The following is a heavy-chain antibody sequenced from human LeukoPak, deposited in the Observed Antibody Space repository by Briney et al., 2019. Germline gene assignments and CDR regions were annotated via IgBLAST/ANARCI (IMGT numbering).Heavy chain of an antibody. J-gene: IGHJ5*02. CDR2: IYYSGST. V-gene: IGHV4-31*03. D-gene: IGHD4-17*01. CDR3: ARGLIYGDYTGTNWFDP. CDR1: GGSISSGGYY. Sequence: NPSETLSLTCTVSGGSISSGGYYWSWIRQHPGKGLGWIGYIYYSGSTYYNPSLKSRVTISVDTSKNQFSLKLSSVTAADTAVYYCARGLIYGDYTGTNWFDPWGQGTLVTVSS.